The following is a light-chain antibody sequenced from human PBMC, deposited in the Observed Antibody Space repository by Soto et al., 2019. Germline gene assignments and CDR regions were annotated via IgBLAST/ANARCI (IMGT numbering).Light chain of an antibody. CDR3: SSYAGSNYYV. CDR2: EVS. CDR1: SSDVGGHNY. V-gene: IGLV2-8*01. Sequence: QSVLTQPPSASGSPGQSVTISCTGTSSDVGGHNYVSWYQQHPGKAPKLMIYEVSKRPSGVPDRFSGSKSGNTASLTVSGLQAEDEADYYCSSYAGSNYYVFGTGTKVTVL. J-gene: IGLJ1*01.